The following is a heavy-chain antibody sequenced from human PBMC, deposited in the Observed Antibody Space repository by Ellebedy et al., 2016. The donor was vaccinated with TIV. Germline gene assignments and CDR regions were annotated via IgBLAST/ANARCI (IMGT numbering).Heavy chain of an antibody. CDR3: ARVLGIAAAGSYDFDSYYYYMDV. Sequence: SETLSLTCTVSGDSISRYHWSWIRQPPGKGLEWIGYIYYSGSTIYNPSLKSRATISVDTSKNQCSLKLSSVTAADTAVYHCARVLGIAAAGSYDFDSYYYYMDVWGKGTTVTVSS. D-gene: IGHD6-13*01. J-gene: IGHJ6*03. CDR1: GDSISRYH. CDR2: IYYSGST. V-gene: IGHV4-59*01.